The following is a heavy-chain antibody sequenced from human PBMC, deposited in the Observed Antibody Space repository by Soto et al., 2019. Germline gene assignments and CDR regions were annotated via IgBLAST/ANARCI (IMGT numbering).Heavy chain of an antibody. CDR3: ARNAAVPRTSDFDY. Sequence: SVKVSCKASGGTFSSYAISWVRQAPGEGLESLGRFTPIFGTANYAQTFQGRVTITADKSTSTAYMELSSLRSEDTAVYYCARNAAVPRTSDFDYWGQGTLVTVSS. CDR2: FTPIFGTA. CDR1: GGTFSSYA. D-gene: IGHD6-19*01. J-gene: IGHJ4*02. V-gene: IGHV1-69*06.